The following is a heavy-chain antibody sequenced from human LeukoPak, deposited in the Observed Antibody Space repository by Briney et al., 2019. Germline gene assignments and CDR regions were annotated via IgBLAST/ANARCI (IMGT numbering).Heavy chain of an antibody. CDR1: GASISSNY. J-gene: IGHJ4*02. V-gene: IGHV4-4*07. CDR2: IQTSGST. D-gene: IGHD6-6*01. Sequence: SETLSLTCTVSGASISSNYWSWIRQPAGKGLEWIGRIQTSGSTNYNPSLKSRVTMSVDTSNNQFSLNLTSMTAADTAFYYCARENVATIAGRSLDYWGQGTLVTVSS. CDR3: ARENVATIAGRSLDY.